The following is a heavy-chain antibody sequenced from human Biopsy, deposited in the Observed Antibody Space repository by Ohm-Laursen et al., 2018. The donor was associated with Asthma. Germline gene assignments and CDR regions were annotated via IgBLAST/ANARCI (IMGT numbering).Heavy chain of an antibody. D-gene: IGHD1-1*01. CDR3: ARRSYNWDDIDS. V-gene: IGHV1-18*01. J-gene: IGHJ4*02. CDR2: ISVHNGDT. Sequence: ASVKVSCNASDYIFPRYYISWVRQAPGQGLEWMGWISVHNGDTNSAQKLQDRVTLTTDTYTDTAYMELRSLRSGDTAVYYCARRSYNWDDIDSWSQGTLVTVSS. CDR1: DYIFPRYY.